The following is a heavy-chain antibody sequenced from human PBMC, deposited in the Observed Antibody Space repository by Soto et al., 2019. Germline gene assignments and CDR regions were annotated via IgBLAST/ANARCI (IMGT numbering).Heavy chain of an antibody. V-gene: IGHV4-4*07. D-gene: IGHD6-13*01. CDR1: GGSISSYY. CDR3: AREGPIAAAGGFDY. J-gene: IGHJ4*02. CDR2: IYTSGST. Sequence: PSETLSLTCTVSGGSISSYYWSWIRQPAGKGLEWIGRIYTSGSTNYNPSLKSRVTMSVDTSKNQFSLKLSSVTAADTAVYYCAREGPIAAAGGFDYWGQGTLVTVYS.